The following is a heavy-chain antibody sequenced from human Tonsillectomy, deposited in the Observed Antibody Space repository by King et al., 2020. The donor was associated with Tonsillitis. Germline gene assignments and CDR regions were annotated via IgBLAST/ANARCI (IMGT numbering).Heavy chain of an antibody. J-gene: IGHJ4*02. CDR2: FNPEDGER. V-gene: IGHV1-24*01. Sequence: VQLVQSGAEVKKPGASVKVSCKASGFSFSELSVHWVRQAPGAGLEWMGGFNPEDGERTYAPNFQGRVTMTEDTSTGTAYMELRNLRSQDTALYFCATGPLETTRLLDYWGQGTLVTVSS. CDR1: GFSFSELS. CDR3: ATGPLETTRLLDY. D-gene: IGHD1-7*01.